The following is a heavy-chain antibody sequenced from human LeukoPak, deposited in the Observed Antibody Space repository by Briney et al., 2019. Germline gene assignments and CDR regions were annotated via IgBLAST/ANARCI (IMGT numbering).Heavy chain of an antibody. CDR1: GFTFSSYW. Sequence: GGSLRLSCAASGFTFSSYWMSWVRQAPGKGLEWVANIKQDGSEKYYVDSVKGRFTISRDNAKNSLYLQMNSLRAEDTAVYYCARSPYSSGWRKAFDIWGQGTMVTVSS. V-gene: IGHV3-7*01. J-gene: IGHJ3*02. CDR2: IKQDGSEK. D-gene: IGHD6-19*01. CDR3: ARSPYSSGWRKAFDI.